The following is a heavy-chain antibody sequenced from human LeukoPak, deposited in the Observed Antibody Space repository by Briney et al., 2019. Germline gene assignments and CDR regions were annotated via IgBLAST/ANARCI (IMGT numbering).Heavy chain of an antibody. D-gene: IGHD5-12*01. V-gene: IGHV1-3*01. CDR3: ARADGGYHS. CDR1: GYTFISYA. J-gene: IGHJ4*02. Sequence: ASVRVSCKASGYTFISYAMHWVRQAPGQRLEWMGWINAGNGNTKYSQNFQGRVTITRDTSASTAYMELSSLRSEDTAMYYCARADGGYHSWGQGTLVTVSS. CDR2: INAGNGNT.